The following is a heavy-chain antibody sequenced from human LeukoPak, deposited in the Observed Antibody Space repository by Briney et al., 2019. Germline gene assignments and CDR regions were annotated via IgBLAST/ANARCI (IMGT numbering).Heavy chain of an antibody. J-gene: IGHJ5*02. CDR3: ARVGSIAARRRWFDP. CDR2: MNPNSGNT. V-gene: IGHV1-8*02. Sequence: ASVKVSCTASGYTFTSYDINWVRQATGQGLEWMGWMNPNSGNTGYAQKFQGRVTMTRNTSISTAYMELSSLRSEDTAVYYCARVGSIAARRRWFDPWGQGTLVTVSS. D-gene: IGHD6-6*01. CDR1: GYTFTSYD.